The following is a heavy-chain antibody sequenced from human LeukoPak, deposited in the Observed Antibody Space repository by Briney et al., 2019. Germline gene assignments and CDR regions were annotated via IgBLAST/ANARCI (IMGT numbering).Heavy chain of an antibody. V-gene: IGHV1-18*04. CDR3: ARRGVPAATNYFDY. CDR2: ISAYNGNT. CDR1: GYTFTSYG. D-gene: IGHD2-2*01. Sequence: GASVKVSCKASGYTFTSYGISWVRQAPGQGLEWMGWISAYNGNTNYAQKLQGRVTMTTDTSTSTTYMVLRSLRSDDTAVYYCARRGVPAATNYFDYWGQGTLVTVSS. J-gene: IGHJ4*02.